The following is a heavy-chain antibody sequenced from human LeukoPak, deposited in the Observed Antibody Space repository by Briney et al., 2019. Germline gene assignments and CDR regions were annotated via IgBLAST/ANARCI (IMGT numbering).Heavy chain of an antibody. Sequence: GGSLRLSCAASGFTFDDNAMHWVRQAPGKGLEWVSLISGDGGTIYYADSVKGRFTISRDNSKNSLYLQMNSLRNEDTALYYCAKDQFGSGSYSLGGMDVWGQGTTVTVSS. CDR3: AKDQFGSGSYSLGGMDV. V-gene: IGHV3-43*02. CDR2: ISGDGGTI. J-gene: IGHJ6*02. D-gene: IGHD3-10*01. CDR1: GFTFDDNA.